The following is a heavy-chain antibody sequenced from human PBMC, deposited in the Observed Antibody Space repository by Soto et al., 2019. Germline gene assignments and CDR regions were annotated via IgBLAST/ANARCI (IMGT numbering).Heavy chain of an antibody. V-gene: IGHV3-13*04. CDR1: GFTFSSYD. J-gene: IGHJ3*02. CDR3: ARDLNQGAFDI. Sequence: GGSLRLSCAASGFTFSSYDMHWVRQATGKGLEWVSAIGTAGDTYYPGSVKGRFTISRENAKNSLYLQMNSLRAGDTAVYYCARDLNQGAFDIWGQGTMVTVSS. CDR2: IGTAGDT.